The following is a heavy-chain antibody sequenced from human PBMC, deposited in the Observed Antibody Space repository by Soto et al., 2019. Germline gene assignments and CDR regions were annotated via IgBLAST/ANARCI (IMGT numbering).Heavy chain of an antibody. Sequence: EVQLLDSGGGLVQPGGSLRLSCAASGFTFSSFAMSWVRQAPGKGLEWVSAISSGGSTYYSDSVKGRFTISRDKSKNTLYLQMNSLRAEDTAVYYCAKAHDSSGCNYFDYWGQGTLVTVSS. CDR3: AKAHDSSGCNYFDY. V-gene: IGHV3-23*01. J-gene: IGHJ4*02. CDR2: ISSGGST. CDR1: GFTFSSFA. D-gene: IGHD6-19*01.